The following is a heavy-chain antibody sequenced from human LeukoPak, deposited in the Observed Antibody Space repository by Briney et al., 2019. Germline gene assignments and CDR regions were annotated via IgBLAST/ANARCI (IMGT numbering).Heavy chain of an antibody. V-gene: IGHV1-2*02. Sequence: ASVKVSCKASGYTFTGYYMHWVRQAPGQGLEWMGWINPSSGDAKYSQKFQGRVTMTRDTSIRTAYMELTRLRSDDKAVYYCATQRGSYLWGTDFDYWGQGTLVTVSS. D-gene: IGHD3-16*01. CDR3: ATQRGSYLWGTDFDY. CDR1: GYTFTGYY. CDR2: INPSSGDA. J-gene: IGHJ4*02.